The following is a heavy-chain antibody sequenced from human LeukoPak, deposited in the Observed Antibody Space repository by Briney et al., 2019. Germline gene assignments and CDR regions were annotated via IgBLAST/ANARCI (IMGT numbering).Heavy chain of an antibody. Sequence: GASVTVSFKASGGTFSSYAISWVRQAPGQGLEWTGGIIPIFGTANYAQKFQGRVTITADKSTSTAYMELSSLRSEDTAVYYCARSVGYFDYWGQGTLVTVSS. CDR2: IIPIFGTA. V-gene: IGHV1-69*06. CDR1: GGTFSSYA. J-gene: IGHJ4*02. CDR3: ARSVGYFDY.